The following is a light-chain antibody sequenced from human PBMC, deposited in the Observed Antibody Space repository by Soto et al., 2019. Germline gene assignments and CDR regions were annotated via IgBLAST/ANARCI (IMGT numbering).Light chain of an antibody. J-gene: IGLJ3*02. V-gene: IGLV1-47*01. CDR3: AAWDDSLSGRV. Sequence: QSVLTQPPSASGTPGQRVTISCSGSGSNVGTNYVYWYQQLPGTAPKLLIYANDQRPSGVPDRFSGSKSGTSASLAISGLRSEDEADYYCAAWDDSLSGRVFGGGTKVTVL. CDR2: AND. CDR1: GSNVGTNY.